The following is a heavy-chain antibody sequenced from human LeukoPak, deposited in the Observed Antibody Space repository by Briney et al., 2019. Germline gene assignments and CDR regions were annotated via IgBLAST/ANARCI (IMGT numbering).Heavy chain of an antibody. CDR2: IRYDGSNK. V-gene: IGHV3-30*02. Sequence: LSGGSLRLSCAASGFTFSSYGMHWVRQAPGKGLEWVAFIRYDGSNKYYADSVKGRFTISRDNSKNTLYLQMNSLRAEDTAVYYCAKDLSYGYVLRDTGDYWGQGTLVTVSS. J-gene: IGHJ4*02. D-gene: IGHD5-18*01. CDR1: GFTFSSYG. CDR3: AKDLSYGYVLRDTGDY.